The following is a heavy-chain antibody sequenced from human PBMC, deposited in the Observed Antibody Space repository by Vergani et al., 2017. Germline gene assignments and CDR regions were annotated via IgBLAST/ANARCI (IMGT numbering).Heavy chain of an antibody. Sequence: TASGFTFSSYAMSWVRQAPGKGLEWVSALSGSGGSTYYADSVKGRFTISRDNSKNTLYLQMNSLRAEDTAVYYCAKYRYNWNDGGDFDYWGQGTLVTVSS. CDR1: GFTFSSYA. J-gene: IGHJ4*02. D-gene: IGHD1-1*01. CDR2: LSGSGGST. V-gene: IGHV3-23*01. CDR3: AKYRYNWNDGGDFDY.